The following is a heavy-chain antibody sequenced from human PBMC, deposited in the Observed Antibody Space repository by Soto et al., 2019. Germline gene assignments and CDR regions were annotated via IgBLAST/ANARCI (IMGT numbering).Heavy chain of an antibody. J-gene: IGHJ6*02. CDR2: ISGSGAAT. CDR3: AKESPEYSGNSYYYYPLDV. CDR1: GFPFRTCA. Sequence: GGSLRLSCAASGFPFRTCAMSWVRQATGKGLEWVSVISGSGAATYYTDAVKGRFTISRDNSKNTLSLQMSSLRAEDTAVYYCAKESPEYSGNSYYYYPLDVWGQGTTVTVSS. V-gene: IGHV3-23*01. D-gene: IGHD1-26*01.